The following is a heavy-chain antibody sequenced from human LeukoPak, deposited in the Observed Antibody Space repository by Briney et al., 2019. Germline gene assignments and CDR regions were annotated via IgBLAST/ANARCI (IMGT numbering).Heavy chain of an antibody. CDR1: GYTFTSYG. Sequence: ASVKVSCKASGYTFTSYGISWVRQAPGQGLEWMGLISAYNGNTNYAQKCQGRVTMTTDTSTSTAYMELRSLRSDDTAVYYCARDGSATYDFWSGSYPEWADYYYFYMDVWGKGTTVTVSS. D-gene: IGHD3-3*01. CDR3: ARDGSATYDFWSGSYPEWADYYYFYMDV. V-gene: IGHV1-18*01. J-gene: IGHJ6*03. CDR2: ISAYNGNT.